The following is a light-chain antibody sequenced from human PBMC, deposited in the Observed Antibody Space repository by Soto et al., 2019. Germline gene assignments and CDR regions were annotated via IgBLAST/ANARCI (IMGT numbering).Light chain of an antibody. CDR2: ETS. V-gene: IGKV1-33*01. CDR1: QDIQTS. Sequence: DIQMTQSPSSLSASVGDSVTITCQASQDIQTSFHWYQQKLGKAPKLLIFETSKLQSGISSRVRGRASGTEFILSINNLEPEEFGTYYWQQYYNFPYSFGQGTK. J-gene: IGKJ2*03. CDR3: QQYYNFPYS.